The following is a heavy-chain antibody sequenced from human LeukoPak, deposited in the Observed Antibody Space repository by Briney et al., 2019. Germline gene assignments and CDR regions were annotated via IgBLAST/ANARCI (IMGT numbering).Heavy chain of an antibody. CDR1: GFTFSSYW. J-gene: IGHJ4*02. Sequence: PGGSLRPSCAASGFTFSSYWMSWVRQAPGKGLEWVVSIKEDGSEKYYVDSVEGRFTISRDNAKNSLSLQMNSLRVEDTAIYYCARDYGGYWGQGTLVTVSS. CDR2: IKEDGSEK. CDR3: ARDYGGY. V-gene: IGHV3-7*03. D-gene: IGHD3-16*01.